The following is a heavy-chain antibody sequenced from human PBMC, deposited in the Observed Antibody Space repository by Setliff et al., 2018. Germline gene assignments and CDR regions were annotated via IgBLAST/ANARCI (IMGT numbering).Heavy chain of an antibody. D-gene: IGHD3-22*01. V-gene: IGHV1-69*05. J-gene: IGHJ6*03. CDR3: VREGVDSRSSTDYRYYMDV. Sequence: SVKVSCKASGYIFNTFGISWVRQAPGQGLEWMGGTIPMFGTTNYARKFQGRVTIITDESTSTAYMQLSSLGSEDTAVYYCVREGVDSRSSTDYRYYMDVWGKGTTVTVSS. CDR2: TIPMFGTT. CDR1: GYIFNTFG.